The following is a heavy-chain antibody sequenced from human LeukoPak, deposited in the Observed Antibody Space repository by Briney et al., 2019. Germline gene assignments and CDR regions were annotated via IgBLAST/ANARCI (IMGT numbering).Heavy chain of an antibody. Sequence: GASVKVSCKASGGTFSSYGISWVRQAPGQGLEWMGGIIPIFGTANYAQKFQGRVTITADESTSTAYMELSSLRSEDTAVYYCARRITISSLGLGYWGQGTLVTVSS. CDR2: IIPIFGTA. CDR1: GGTFSSYG. D-gene: IGHD3-9*01. CDR3: ARRITISSLGLGY. J-gene: IGHJ4*02. V-gene: IGHV1-69*01.